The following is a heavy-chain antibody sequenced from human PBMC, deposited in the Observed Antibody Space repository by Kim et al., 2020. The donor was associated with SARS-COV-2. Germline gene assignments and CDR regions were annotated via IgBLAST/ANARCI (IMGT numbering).Heavy chain of an antibody. CDR1: GFTFSSYA. CDR3: ARDRDYDSSDDAFDI. Sequence: GVSLRLSCAASGFTFSSYAMHWVRQAPGKGLEWVAVISYDGSNKYYADSVKGRFTISRDNSKNTLYLQMNSLRAEDTAVYYCARDRDYDSSDDAFDIWG. J-gene: IGHJ3*02. CDR2: ISYDGSNK. V-gene: IGHV3-30*04. D-gene: IGHD3-22*01.